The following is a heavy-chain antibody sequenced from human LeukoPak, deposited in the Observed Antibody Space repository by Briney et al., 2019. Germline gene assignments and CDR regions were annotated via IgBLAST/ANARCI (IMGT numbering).Heavy chain of an antibody. J-gene: IGHJ4*02. Sequence: ESGPTLVKPTQTLTLTCTFSGFSLSTSGAGVGWIRQPPGKALAWLALIYWNDDKRYSPSLKSRLTITKDTSKNQVVLTMTNMDPVDTASFFKQQTAYDILTGYLNYFDYWGQGTLVTVSS. D-gene: IGHD3-9*01. CDR1: GFSLSTSGAG. CDR2: IYWNDDK. V-gene: IGHV2-5*01. CDR3: QQTAYDILTGYLNYFDY.